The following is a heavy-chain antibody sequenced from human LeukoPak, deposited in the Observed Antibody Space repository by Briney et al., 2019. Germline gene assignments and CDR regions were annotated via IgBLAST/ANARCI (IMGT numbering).Heavy chain of an antibody. V-gene: IGHV3-48*01. D-gene: IGHD4-23*01. Sequence: GGSLRLSCAASGFTFSSFSMNWVRQAPGKGLEWVSYISGSSSTIYYADSVKGRFTISRDNSKNSLYLEMNSLRAEDTAVYYCAKERWTTTAFDYWGQGTLVTVSS. CDR1: GFTFSSFS. J-gene: IGHJ4*02. CDR3: AKERWTTTAFDY. CDR2: ISGSSSTI.